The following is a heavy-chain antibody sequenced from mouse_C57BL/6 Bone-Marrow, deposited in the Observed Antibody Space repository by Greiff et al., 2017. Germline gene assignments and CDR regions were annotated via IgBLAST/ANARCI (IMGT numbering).Heavy chain of an antibody. CDR1: GFSLTSYG. D-gene: IGHD2-3*01. CDR2: IWGGGST. V-gene: IGHV2-9*01. Sequence: VKLVESGPGLVAPSQSLSITCTVSGFSLTSYGVDWVRQPPGKGLEWLGVIWGGGSTNYNSALMSRLSISKDNSKSQVFLKMNSLQTDDTAMYYCAKRIYDGYYGYAMDYWGQGTSVTVAS. J-gene: IGHJ4*01. CDR3: AKRIYDGYYGYAMDY.